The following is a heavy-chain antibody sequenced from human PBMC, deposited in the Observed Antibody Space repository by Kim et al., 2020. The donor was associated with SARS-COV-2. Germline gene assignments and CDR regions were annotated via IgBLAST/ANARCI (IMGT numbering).Heavy chain of an antibody. D-gene: IGHD6-6*01. CDR1: GGSISSSSYY. Sequence: SETLSLTCTVSGGSISSSSYYWGWIRQPPGKGLEWIGSIYYSGSTYYNPSLKSRVTISVDTSKNQFSLKLSSVTAADTAVYYCARQDSSSRGWFDPWGQG. CDR2: IYYSGST. J-gene: IGHJ5*02. CDR3: ARQDSSSRGWFDP. V-gene: IGHV4-39*01.